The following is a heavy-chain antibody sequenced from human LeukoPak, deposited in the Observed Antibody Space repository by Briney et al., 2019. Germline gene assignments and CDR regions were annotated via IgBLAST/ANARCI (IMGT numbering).Heavy chain of an antibody. V-gene: IGHV4-34*01. CDR1: GGSFSGYY. J-gene: IGHJ6*04. Sequence: SETLSLTCAVYGGSFSGYYWSWIRQPPGKGLEWIGEINHSGSTNYNPSLKSRVTISVVTSKNQFSLKLSSVTAADTAVYYCARVRYQLLYYYCYGMDVWGKGTTVTVSS. D-gene: IGHD2-2*01. CDR3: ARVRYQLLYYYCYGMDV. CDR2: INHSGST.